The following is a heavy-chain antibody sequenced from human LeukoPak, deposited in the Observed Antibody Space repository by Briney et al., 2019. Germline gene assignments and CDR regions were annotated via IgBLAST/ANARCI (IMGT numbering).Heavy chain of an antibody. J-gene: IGHJ4*02. CDR3: AKRANYGDFDY. Sequence: PGGSLRLSCAASGFTFSSYAMNWVRQAPGKGLEWVSVISGSVDSTYYADSVKGRFTTSRDNSKNTLYLQMNSLRAEDTAVYYCAKRANYGDFDYWGQGTLVTVSS. CDR2: ISGSVDST. V-gene: IGHV3-23*01. CDR1: GFTFSSYA. D-gene: IGHD4-17*01.